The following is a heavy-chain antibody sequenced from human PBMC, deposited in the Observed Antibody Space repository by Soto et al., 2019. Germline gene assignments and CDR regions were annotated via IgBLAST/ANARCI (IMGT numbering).Heavy chain of an antibody. D-gene: IGHD6-6*01. CDR3: AKHRGVRSSSSPFDY. Sequence: EVQLLESGGGLVQPGGSLRLSCAASGFTFSSYAMSWVLQAPGKGLEWVSAISGSGGSTYYADSVKGRFTISRDNSQNTLSLQMNSLRAEDTAVYYCAKHRGVRSSSSPFDYWGQGTLVTFAA. V-gene: IGHV3-23*01. CDR2: ISGSGGST. J-gene: IGHJ4*02. CDR1: GFTFSSYA.